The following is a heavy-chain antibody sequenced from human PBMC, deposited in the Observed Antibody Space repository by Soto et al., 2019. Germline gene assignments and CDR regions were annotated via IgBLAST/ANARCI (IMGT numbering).Heavy chain of an antibody. V-gene: IGHV4-34*01. CDR3: ARGQAVSCLSTSLVSAEWFEP. D-gene: IGHD6-13*01. J-gene: IGHJ5*02. CDR2: INYGGTT. CDR1: GGSIGSYFNNYY. Sequence: HVQLQQWGAGLLKPSETLSLTCAVYGGSIGSYFNNYYWSWIRQTPGKGLEWIGEINYGGTTNYNPSRKTRIILSIDTSKNQVCLKVKSVSAARTATYYCARGQAVSCLSTSLVSAEWFEPCGQGTLVSVSS.